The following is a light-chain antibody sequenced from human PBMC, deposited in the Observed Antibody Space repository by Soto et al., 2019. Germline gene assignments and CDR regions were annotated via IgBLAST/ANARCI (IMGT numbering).Light chain of an antibody. Sequence: IVMTQTPLSSPVTLGQPASISCRSSQSLVHSDGYTYLSWYQLKPGQPPRLLISRVSKLFSGVPDRFSGRWAGTDFTMSISRVESEEVGVYFCMQATQFPPYTFGQGTKLEI. CDR3: MQATQFPPYT. CDR1: QSLVHSDGYTY. J-gene: IGKJ2*01. V-gene: IGKV2-24*01. CDR2: RVS.